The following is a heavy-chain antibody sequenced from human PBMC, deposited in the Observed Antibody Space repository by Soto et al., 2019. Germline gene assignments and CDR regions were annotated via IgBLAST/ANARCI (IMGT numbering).Heavy chain of an antibody. CDR3: ARALARYYDFSSGYFNSYYYYGMDV. Sequence: ASVKVSCKAPGYTFTSYDINWVRQATGQGLEWMGWMNPNSGNTGYAQKFQGRVTMTRNTSISTAYMELSSLRSEDTAVYYCARALARYYDFSSGYFNSYYYYGMDVCGQGTTVTVYS. V-gene: IGHV1-8*01. D-gene: IGHD3-3*01. J-gene: IGHJ6*02. CDR2: MNPNSGNT. CDR1: GYTFTSYD.